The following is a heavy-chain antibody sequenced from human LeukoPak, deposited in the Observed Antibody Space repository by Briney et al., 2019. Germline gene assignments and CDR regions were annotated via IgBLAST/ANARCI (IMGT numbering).Heavy chain of an antibody. D-gene: IGHD6-13*01. Sequence: PSETLSLTCTVSGYSISSGYYWGWIRQPPGKGLEWIGSIDHSGSTYYNPSLKGRGTISVDTSKNQFSLKLSSVTAADTAVYYCARADYSSTWSHDYYYMDVWGKGTTVTVSS. CDR1: GYSISSGYY. CDR2: IDHSGST. CDR3: ARADYSSTWSHDYYYMDV. V-gene: IGHV4-38-2*02. J-gene: IGHJ6*03.